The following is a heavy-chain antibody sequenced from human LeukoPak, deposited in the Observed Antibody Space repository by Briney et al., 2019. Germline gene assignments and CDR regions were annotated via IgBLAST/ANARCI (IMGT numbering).Heavy chain of an antibody. J-gene: IGHJ6*02. V-gene: IGHV3-23*01. Sequence: SGGSLRLSCAASGFTFSSYAMSWVRQAPGKGLEWVSAISGSGGSTYYADSVKGRFTISRDNSKNTLYLQMNSLRAEDTAVYYCAKETGYKPYYYYGMDAWGQGTTVTVSS. CDR1: GFTFSSYA. CDR3: AKETGYKPYYYYGMDA. CDR2: ISGSGGST. D-gene: IGHD2-2*02.